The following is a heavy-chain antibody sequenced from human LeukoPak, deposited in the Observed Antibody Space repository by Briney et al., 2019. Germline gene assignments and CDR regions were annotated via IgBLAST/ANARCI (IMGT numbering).Heavy chain of an antibody. CDR2: ISGSGGST. J-gene: IGHJ4*02. CDR3: AKDPTSYCGGGCYPWSLDY. Sequence: PGGSLRLSCAASGFTFSSYAMSWVRQAPGKGLEWVSAISGSGGSTYYADSVKGRFTISRDNSKNTLYLQMNSLRAEDTAVYYCAKDPTSYCGGGCYPWSLDYWGQGTLVTVSS. V-gene: IGHV3-23*01. CDR1: GFTFSSYA. D-gene: IGHD2-21*02.